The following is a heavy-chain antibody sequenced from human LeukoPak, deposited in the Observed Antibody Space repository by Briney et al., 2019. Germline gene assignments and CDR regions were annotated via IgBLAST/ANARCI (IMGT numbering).Heavy chain of an antibody. J-gene: IGHJ4*02. D-gene: IGHD3-22*01. Sequence: PGGSLRLSCAASGFTFSSYAMSWVRQAPGKGLEWVSYISSSGSAIYYADSVKGRFTISRDNAKSSLYLQMNSLRDEDTAVYYCARVGPDYSDSRGQPYFAYWGRGTLVTVSS. CDR1: GFTFSSYA. CDR3: ARVGPDYSDSRGQPYFAY. CDR2: ISSSGSAI. V-gene: IGHV3-48*02.